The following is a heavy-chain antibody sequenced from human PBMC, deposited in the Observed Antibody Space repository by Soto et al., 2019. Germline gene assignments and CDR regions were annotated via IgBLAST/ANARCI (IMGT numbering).Heavy chain of an antibody. CDR2: INSDGSST. Sequence: GGSLRLSCAASGFTFSSYWMHWVRQAPGKGLVWVSRINSDGSSTSYADSVKGRFTISRDNAKNTLYLQMNSLRAEDTAVYYCVGEKEGRPNYYQVWDVWVQGSSVTVS. D-gene: IGHD3-22*01. J-gene: IGHJ6*02. CDR1: GFTFSSYW. V-gene: IGHV3-74*01. CDR3: VGEKEGRPNYYQVWDV.